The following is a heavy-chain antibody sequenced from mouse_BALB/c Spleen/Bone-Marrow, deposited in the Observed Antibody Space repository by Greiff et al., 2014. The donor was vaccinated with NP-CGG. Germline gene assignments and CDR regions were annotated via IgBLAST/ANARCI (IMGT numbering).Heavy chain of an antibody. Sequence: VQLKESGPELVKPGASVKITCKASGYTFTDYIMDWVRLSHGKSLEWIGDINVNNGGTIYNQKFKSKATLTVDKSSSTAYMELRSLTSEDTAVYYCVTGTAWFTYWGRGTLVTVST. V-gene: IGHV1-18*01. CDR2: INVNNGGT. CDR3: VTGTAWFTY. CDR1: GYTFTDYI. J-gene: IGHJ3*01. D-gene: IGHD4-1*01.